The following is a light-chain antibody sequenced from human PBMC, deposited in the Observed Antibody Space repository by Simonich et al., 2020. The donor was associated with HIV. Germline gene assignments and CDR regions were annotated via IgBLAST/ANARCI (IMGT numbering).Light chain of an antibody. CDR3: QQRSNWPLT. CDR1: QSVSSY. CDR2: DAS. Sequence: EIVLTQSPATLSLSPGERATLSCRASQSVSSYLAGYQQNPGQAPRLLINDASNRATGIPARFSGSGSGTDFTLTISSLEPEDFAVYYWQQRSNWPLTFGGGTKVEIK. V-gene: IGKV3-11*01. J-gene: IGKJ4*01.